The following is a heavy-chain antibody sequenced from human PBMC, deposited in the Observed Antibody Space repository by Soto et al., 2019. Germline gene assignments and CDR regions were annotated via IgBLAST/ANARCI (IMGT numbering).Heavy chain of an antibody. CDR3: ARFAPRIAAADYGMDV. CDR2: INPNSGGT. V-gene: IGHV1-2*04. D-gene: IGHD6-13*01. J-gene: IGHJ6*02. Sequence: ASVKVSCKASGYTFTGYYMHWMRQAPGQGLEWMGWINPNSGGTNYAQKFQGWVTMTRDTSISTAYMELSRLRSDDTAVYYCARFAPRIAAADYGMDVWGQGTTVTVSS. CDR1: GYTFTGYY.